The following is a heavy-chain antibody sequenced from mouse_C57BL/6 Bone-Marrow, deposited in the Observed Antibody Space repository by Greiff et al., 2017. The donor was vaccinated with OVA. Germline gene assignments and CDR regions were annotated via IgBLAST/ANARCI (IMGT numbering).Heavy chain of an antibody. V-gene: IGHV3-6*01. D-gene: IGHD2-3*01. J-gene: IGHJ3*01. CDR3: ARAGYYRFAD. Sequence: EVQLVESGPGLVKPSQSLSLTCSVTGYSITSGYYWNWIRQFPGNKLEWMGYISYDGSNNSNPSLKNRISIPRAPSQTQFFLKLNAVTTEDTATYYGARAGYYRFADWGQGTLVTVSA. CDR1: GYSITSGYY. CDR2: ISYDGSN.